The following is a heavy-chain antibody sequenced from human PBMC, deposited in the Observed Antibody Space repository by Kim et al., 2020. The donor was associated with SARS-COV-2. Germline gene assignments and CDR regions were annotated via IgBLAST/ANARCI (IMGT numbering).Heavy chain of an antibody. Sequence: GGSLRLSCAASGFTFSSYSMNWVRQAPGKGLEWVSSISSSSSYIYYADSVKGRFTISRDNAKNSLYLQMNSLRAEDTAVYYCASGTAVAGPVDYWGQGTLVTVSS. V-gene: IGHV3-21*01. J-gene: IGHJ4*02. CDR3: ASGTAVAGPVDY. CDR2: ISSSSSYI. CDR1: GFTFSSYS. D-gene: IGHD6-19*01.